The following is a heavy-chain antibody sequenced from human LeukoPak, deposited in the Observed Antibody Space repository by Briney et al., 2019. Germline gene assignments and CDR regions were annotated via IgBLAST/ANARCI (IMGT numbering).Heavy chain of an antibody. CDR2: IISNISYI. D-gene: IGHD3-22*01. CDR1: VFTFSSYS. V-gene: IGHV3-21*01. CDR3: ARRPNPYYYDSSGYYEFWDY. J-gene: IGHJ4*02. Sequence: GGSLILSCAASVFTFSSYSMNCVRQAPGKGLDWVSSIISNISYIYYADSVKGRFTISRDNAKHSLYLQMNSLRAEDTAVYYCARRPNPYYYDSSGYYEFWDYWGQGTLVTVSS.